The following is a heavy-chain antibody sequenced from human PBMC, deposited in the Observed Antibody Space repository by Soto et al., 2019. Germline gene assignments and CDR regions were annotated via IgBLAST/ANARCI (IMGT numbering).Heavy chain of an antibody. CDR3: AKDGVMVTSSWLDY. CDR1: GFAFSSYG. Sequence: QVQLVESGGGVVQPGRSLRLSCSASGFAFSSYGMHWVRQAPGKGLEWGAVISYDGSNKYYADSVKGRFTISRDNSKNTLYLQMNSLRAEDTAVYYCAKDGVMVTSSWLDYWGQGTLVTVSS. J-gene: IGHJ4*02. CDR2: ISYDGSNK. V-gene: IGHV3-30*18. D-gene: IGHD6-13*01.